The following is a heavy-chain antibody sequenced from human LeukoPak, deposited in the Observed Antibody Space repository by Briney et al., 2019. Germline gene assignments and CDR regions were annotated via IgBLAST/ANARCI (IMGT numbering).Heavy chain of an antibody. J-gene: IGHJ6*03. D-gene: IGHD2-2*02. V-gene: IGHV1-2*02. CDR3: ASCVVVPAAIEALDYYYMDV. CDR2: FNPNSGGT. CDR1: GYTFTGYY. Sequence: ASVKVSCKASGYTFTGYYMHWVRQAPGQGLEWMGWFNPNSGGTNYAQKFQGRVTMTRDTSISTAYMELSRLRSDDKAVYYCASCVVVPAAIEALDYYYMDVWGKGTTVTVTS.